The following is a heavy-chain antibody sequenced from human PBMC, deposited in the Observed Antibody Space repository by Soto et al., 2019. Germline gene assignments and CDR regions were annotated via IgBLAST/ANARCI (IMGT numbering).Heavy chain of an antibody. CDR2: ISDSGST. D-gene: IGHD1-1*01. J-gene: IGHJ5*02. CDR3: ARDHVTAGLGWLDP. Sequence: QVQLQESGPGLVKPSETLSLTCTVSGGSISSYYWSWIRQPPGKGLEWIGYISDSGSTKYNPSLKRRVTIAVDPSKKQFSLKLSSVTAADTAVYYCARDHVTAGLGWLDPWGQGTLVTVSS. V-gene: IGHV4-59*01. CDR1: GGSISSYY.